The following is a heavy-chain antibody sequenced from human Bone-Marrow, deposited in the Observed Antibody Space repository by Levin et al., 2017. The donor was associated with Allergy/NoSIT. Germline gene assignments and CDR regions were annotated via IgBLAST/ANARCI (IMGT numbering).Heavy chain of an antibody. CDR3: GTPLSGYYGSSGYIRH. CDR1: GFIFSEYE. Sequence: PGGSLRLSCAASGFIFSEYEMNWVRQAPGKGPEWLSYISGSGQTIDYADSVKGRFTISRDNDKSSLYLQMNSLRAEDTAVYYCGTPLSGYYGSSGYIRHWGQGTLVTVSS. J-gene: IGHJ4*02. V-gene: IGHV3-48*03. D-gene: IGHD3-22*01. CDR2: ISGSGQTI.